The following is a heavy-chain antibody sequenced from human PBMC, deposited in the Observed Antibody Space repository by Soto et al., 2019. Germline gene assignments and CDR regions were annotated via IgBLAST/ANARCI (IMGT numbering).Heavy chain of an antibody. CDR3: VRLYIVVVPAATQWFDP. CDR1: GFTFSHHW. Sequence: PVGSLRLSCVASGFTFSHHWMSWVRQAPGKGLQWVANINQDGSEKYYEDSVKGRFTISRDNAKNSLVLQMDNLRAEDAAVYYCVRLYIVVVPAATQWFDPWGQGTRVTVSS. J-gene: IGHJ5*02. V-gene: IGHV3-7*03. CDR2: INQDGSEK. D-gene: IGHD2-2*01.